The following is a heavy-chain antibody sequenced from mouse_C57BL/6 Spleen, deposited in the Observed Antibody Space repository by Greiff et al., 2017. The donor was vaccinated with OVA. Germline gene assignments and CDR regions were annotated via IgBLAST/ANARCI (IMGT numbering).Heavy chain of an antibody. CDR1: GYSITSGYD. CDR2: ISYSGST. J-gene: IGHJ4*01. V-gene: IGHV3-1*01. Sequence: VQLKQSGPGMVKPSQSLSLTCTVTGYSITSGYDWHWIRHFPGNKLEWMGYISYSGSTNYNPSLKSRISITHDTSKNHFFLKLNSVTTEDTATYYCARGGGNYAMDYWGQGTSVTVSS. CDR3: ARGGGNYAMDY.